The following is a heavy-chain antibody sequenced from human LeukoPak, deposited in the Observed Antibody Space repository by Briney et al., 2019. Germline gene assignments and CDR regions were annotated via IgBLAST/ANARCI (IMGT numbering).Heavy chain of an antibody. D-gene: IGHD3-9*01. CDR1: GGTFSSYA. CDR3: ATVDWGWYYFDY. CDR2: IIPIFGTA. J-gene: IGHJ4*02. Sequence: SVKVSCKASGGTFSSYAISWVRQAPGQGLEWMGGIIPIFGTANYAQKFQGRVTITTDESTSTAYMELSSLRSEDTAVYYCATVDWGWYYFDYWGQGALVTVSS. V-gene: IGHV1-69*05.